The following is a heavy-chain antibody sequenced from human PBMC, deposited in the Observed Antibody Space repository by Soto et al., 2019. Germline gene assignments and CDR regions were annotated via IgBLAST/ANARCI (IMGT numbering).Heavy chain of an antibody. V-gene: IGHV4-59*08. D-gene: IGHD3-10*01. J-gene: IGHJ4*03. Sequence: SETLSLTCTVSGGSISSYYWSWIRQPPGKGLEWIGYIYYSGSTNYNPSLKSRVTISVDTSKNQFSLKLSSVTAADTAVYYCARNYGPGYTFDYWGQGTPVTVSS. CDR1: GGSISSYY. CDR2: IYYSGST. CDR3: ARNYGPGYTFDY.